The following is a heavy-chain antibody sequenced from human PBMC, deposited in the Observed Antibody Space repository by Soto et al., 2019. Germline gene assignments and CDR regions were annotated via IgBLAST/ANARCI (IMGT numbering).Heavy chain of an antibody. D-gene: IGHD3-22*01. CDR3: STRAYDTNGYYRFDP. V-gene: IGHV4-34*01. CDR2: INHSGRV. J-gene: IGHJ5*01. CDR1: GGSFSGHS. Sequence: SETLSLTCAVYGGSFSGHSWTWIRQSPGKGLEWIGDINHSGRVNYSPSLKSRVTISLDTSKNQFSLTLSAVTAADTAMYYCSTRAYDTNGYYRFDPWGQGTLVTAPQ.